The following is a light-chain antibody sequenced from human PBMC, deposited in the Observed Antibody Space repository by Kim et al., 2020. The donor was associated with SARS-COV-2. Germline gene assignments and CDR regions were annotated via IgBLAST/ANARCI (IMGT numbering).Light chain of an antibody. CDR2: TTG. Sequence: PGGTVTLTFASSSGAVTGGYYPNWFQQKPGQAPRALIYTTGNKHSWTPARFSGSLLGGKAALTLSGVQPEDEAEYYRLVMDAGAWVFGGGTQLTVL. CDR3: LVMDAGAWV. J-gene: IGLJ3*02. CDR1: SGAVTGGYY. V-gene: IGLV7-43*01.